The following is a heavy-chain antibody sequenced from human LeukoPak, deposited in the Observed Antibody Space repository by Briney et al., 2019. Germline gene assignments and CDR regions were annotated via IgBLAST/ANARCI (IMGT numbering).Heavy chain of an antibody. J-gene: IGHJ4*02. V-gene: IGHV3-7*04. CDR2: IKQDGSEK. Sequence: GGSLRLSCAASGFTFSIYWMSWVRQAPGKGLEWVANIKQDGSEKYYVDSVKGRFTISRDNAKNSLYLQMNSLRAEDTAVYYCARALRYFDWLLLGNPYYFDYWGQGTLVTVSS. CDR3: ARALRYFDWLLLGNPYYFDY. CDR1: GFTFSIYW. D-gene: IGHD3-9*01.